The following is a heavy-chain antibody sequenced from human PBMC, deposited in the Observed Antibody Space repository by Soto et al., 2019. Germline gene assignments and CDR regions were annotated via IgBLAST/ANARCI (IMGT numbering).Heavy chain of an antibody. CDR1: GGSISSSNW. D-gene: IGHD6-13*01. CDR2: IYHSGST. Sequence: SETLSLTCAVSGGSISSSNWWSWVRQPPGKGLEWIGEIYHSGSTNYNPSLKSRVTISVDKSKNQFSLKLSSVTAADTAVYYCARGLRWQQQLGNNWFDPWGQGTLVTVSS. J-gene: IGHJ5*02. V-gene: IGHV4-4*02. CDR3: ARGLRWQQQLGNNWFDP.